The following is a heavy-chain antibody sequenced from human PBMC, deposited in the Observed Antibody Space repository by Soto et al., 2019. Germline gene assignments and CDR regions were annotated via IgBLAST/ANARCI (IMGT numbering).Heavy chain of an antibody. J-gene: IGHJ4*02. Sequence: QVQLVQSGAEVKRPGASVKVSCKASGYMFRSYGISWVRQAPGQGLEWMGWNSAFNGNTNYPQNLQGRVTMTTDTSTSTAYMELRTLRSDDSAMYYCARDGGYGAGSYFDYWGQGTLVTVSS. CDR2: NSAFNGNT. D-gene: IGHD3-10*01. V-gene: IGHV1-18*01. CDR3: ARDGGYGAGSYFDY. CDR1: GYMFRSYG.